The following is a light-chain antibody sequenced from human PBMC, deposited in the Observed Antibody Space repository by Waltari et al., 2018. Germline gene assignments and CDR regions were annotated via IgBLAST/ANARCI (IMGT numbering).Light chain of an antibody. CDR2: DST. Sequence: SYVLTQPPPVSVAPGKTARISCAGQNIRDKTVYWYQQKPGQAPVVVIYDSTVRPSGIPDRFSGSDPATLTIARVEAGDEADYYCQVWDDTRDQPVFGGGTRLTVL. J-gene: IGLJ2*01. CDR3: QVWDDTRDQPV. CDR1: NIRDKT. V-gene: IGLV3-21*03.